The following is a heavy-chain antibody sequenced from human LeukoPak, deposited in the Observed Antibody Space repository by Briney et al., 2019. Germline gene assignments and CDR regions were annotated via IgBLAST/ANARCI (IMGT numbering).Heavy chain of an antibody. CDR3: ARADGYSSGWYFDY. CDR2: IYYSGST. D-gene: IGHD6-19*01. J-gene: IGHJ4*02. CDR1: GGSISSYY. Sequence: SETLSLTCTVSGGSISSYYWSWIRQPPGKGLEWIGYIYYSGSTNCNPSLKSRVTISLDTSKNQFSLKLSAVTAADTAVYYCARADGYSSGWYFDYWGQGTLVTVSS. V-gene: IGHV4-59*01.